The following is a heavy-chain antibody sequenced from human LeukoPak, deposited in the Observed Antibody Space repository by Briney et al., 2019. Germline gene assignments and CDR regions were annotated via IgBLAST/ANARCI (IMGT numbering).Heavy chain of an antibody. CDR3: ATLGGGNSYFDY. CDR1: GFTFSSYG. V-gene: IGHV3-30*03. J-gene: IGHJ4*02. CDR2: ISYDGSNK. Sequence: GGSLRLSCAASGFTFSSYGMCWVREAPGKGLEWVAVISYDGSNKYSADSVKGRFTISRDNSKNALYLQMNSLRAEDTAVYYCATLGGGNSYFDYWGQGTLVTVSS. D-gene: IGHD4-23*01.